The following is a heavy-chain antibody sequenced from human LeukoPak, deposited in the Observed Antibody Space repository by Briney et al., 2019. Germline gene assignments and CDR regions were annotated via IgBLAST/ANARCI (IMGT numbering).Heavy chain of an antibody. V-gene: IGHV1-18*01. CDR2: ISAYNGNT. CDR3: ARDILTGYYSIGY. J-gene: IGHJ4*02. CDR1: GYTFTSYG. D-gene: IGHD3-9*01. Sequence: ASVKVSCKASGYTFTSYGISWVRQAPGQGLEWMGWISAYNGNTNYAQKFQGRVTITADESTSTAYMELSSLRSEDTAVYYCARDILTGYYSIGYWGQGTLVTVSS.